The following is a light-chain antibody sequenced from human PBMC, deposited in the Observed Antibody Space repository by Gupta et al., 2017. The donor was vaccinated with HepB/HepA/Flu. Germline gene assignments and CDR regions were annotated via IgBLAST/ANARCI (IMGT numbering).Light chain of an antibody. J-gene: IGLJ2*01. CDR2: QDN. Sequence: SYELIQSPSVSVSPGQTATITCSGETLGDKYACWYQQRPDQSPLLVIYQDNKRPTEIPERFSGSNSGNTATLTITGTQAMDEADYYCQAWDRNTVVFGGGTKLTVL. V-gene: IGLV3-1*01. CDR3: QAWDRNTVV. CDR1: TLGDKY.